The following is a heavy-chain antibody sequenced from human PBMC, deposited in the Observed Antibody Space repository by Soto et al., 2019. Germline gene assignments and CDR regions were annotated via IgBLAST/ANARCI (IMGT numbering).Heavy chain of an antibody. CDR1: GASIINYY. J-gene: IGHJ6*02. D-gene: IGHD2-2*01. V-gene: IGHV4-59*01. Sequence: SETLSLTCTVSGASIINYYWAWIRQSPGGGLESIGYVSNTATTTYNPSLKNRVTISVDASKSQFYLKLRSVTAADTAVYYCARLNGYCISTKCHGYYGMDVWGQRTTVTVSS. CDR3: ARLNGYCISTKCHGYYGMDV. CDR2: VSNTATT.